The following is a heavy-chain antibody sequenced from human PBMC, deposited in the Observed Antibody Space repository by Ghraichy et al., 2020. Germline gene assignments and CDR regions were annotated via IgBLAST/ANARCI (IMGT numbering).Heavy chain of an antibody. CDR2: ISAYNGNT. V-gene: IGHV1-18*01. CDR3: ARDRYYYDSSGYYSPSGMDV. D-gene: IGHD3-22*01. Sequence: ASVKVSCKASGYTFTSYGISWVRQAPGQGLEWMGWISAYNGNTNYAQKLQGRVTMTTDTSTSTAYMELRSLRSDDTVVYYCARDRYYYDSSGYYSPSGMDVWGQGTTVTVSS. CDR1: GYTFTSYG. J-gene: IGHJ6*02.